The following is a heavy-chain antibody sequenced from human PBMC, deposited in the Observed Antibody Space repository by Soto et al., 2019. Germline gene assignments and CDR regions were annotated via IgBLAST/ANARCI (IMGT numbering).Heavy chain of an antibody. CDR1: GGSISSYY. J-gene: IGHJ4*02. D-gene: IGHD2-8*01. Sequence: PSETLSLTCTVSGGSISSYYWSWIRQPPGKGLEWIGYIYYSGSTNYNPSLKSRVTLSVDTSKNQFSLKLSSVTAADTAVYYCARDMGHCTNGVCFDYWGQGTLVTVSS. CDR3: ARDMGHCTNGVCFDY. CDR2: IYYSGST. V-gene: IGHV4-59*01.